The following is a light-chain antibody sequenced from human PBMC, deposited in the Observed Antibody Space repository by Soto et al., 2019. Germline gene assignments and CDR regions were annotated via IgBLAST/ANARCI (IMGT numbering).Light chain of an antibody. J-gene: IGLJ2*01. CDR3: ASYTTSSTLV. V-gene: IGLV2-14*01. CDR1: SSDVGSYNY. Sequence: QSALTQPASVSGSPGQSITITCTGTSSDVGSYNYVSWYQQHPGRAPKFMIYEATNRPSGVSNRFSASKSGNTASLTISGLQAEDEADYYCASYTTSSTLVFGGGTKLTVL. CDR2: EAT.